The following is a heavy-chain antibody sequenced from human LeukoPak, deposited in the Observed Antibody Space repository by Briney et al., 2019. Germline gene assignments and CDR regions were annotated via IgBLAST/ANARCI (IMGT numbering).Heavy chain of an antibody. CDR1: GFTFSSYW. D-gene: IGHD4-17*01. V-gene: IGHV3-74*01. J-gene: IGHJ4*02. CDR3: ARGGDYKNDY. CDR2: INGAGSSI. Sequence: GGSLRLSCAASGFTFSSYWMHWVRQTPGKGLVWVSRINGAGSSISYADSVKGRVTISRENAKNTLYLQMNNLRAEDTAVYYCARGGDYKNDYWGQGTLVTVSS.